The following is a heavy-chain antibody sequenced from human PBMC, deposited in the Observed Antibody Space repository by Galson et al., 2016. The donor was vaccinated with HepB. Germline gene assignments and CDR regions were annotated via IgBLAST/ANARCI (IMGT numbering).Heavy chain of an antibody. CDR3: ARSYLLGRGFGS. CDR2: TYYRSKWHF. V-gene: IGHV6-1*01. D-gene: IGHD7-27*01. Sequence: CAISGDSVSSNSAGWYWIRQSPPRGLEWLGRTYYRSKWHFAYAESVKSRITTNPDTAKNQFPLQLNPVTPEDTAIYYCARSYLLGRGFGSWGQGTLVTVSS. J-gene: IGHJ4*02. CDR1: GDSVSSNSAG.